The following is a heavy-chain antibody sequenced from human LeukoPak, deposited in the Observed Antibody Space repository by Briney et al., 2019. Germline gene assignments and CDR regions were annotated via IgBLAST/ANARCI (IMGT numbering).Heavy chain of an antibody. CDR2: INPNSGGT. Sequence: ASVKVSCKASGYTFTGYYMHWVRQAPGQGLEWMGWINPNSGGTNYAQKFQGRVTMTRDTSISTAYMELSRLRSDDTAVYYCARDRSAYLANWFDPWGRGTLVTVSS. J-gene: IGHJ5*02. CDR3: ARDRSAYLANWFDP. V-gene: IGHV1-2*02. CDR1: GYTFTGYY.